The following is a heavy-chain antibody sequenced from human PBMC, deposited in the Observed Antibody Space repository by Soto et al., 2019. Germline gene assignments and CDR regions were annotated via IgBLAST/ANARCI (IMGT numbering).Heavy chain of an antibody. CDR3: ARDVVRGVMGVLYPRGGYYGMDV. CDR1: GGSISSGGYY. CDR2: IYYSGST. D-gene: IGHD3-10*01. Sequence: SETLSLTCTVSGGSISSGGYYWSWIRQHPGKGLEWIGYIYYSGSTYYNPSLKSRVTISVDTSKNQFSLKLSSVTAADTAVYYCARDVVRGVMGVLYPRGGYYGMDVWGQGTTVTVSS. J-gene: IGHJ6*02. V-gene: IGHV4-31*03.